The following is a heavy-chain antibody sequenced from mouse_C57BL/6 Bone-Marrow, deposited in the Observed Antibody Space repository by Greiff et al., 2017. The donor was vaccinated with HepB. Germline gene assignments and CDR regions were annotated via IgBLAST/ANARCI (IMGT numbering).Heavy chain of an antibody. CDR2: IRLKSDNYAT. D-gene: IGHD2-3*01. J-gene: IGHJ3*01. CDR1: GFTFSNYW. CDR3: TRDDLSSWFAY. V-gene: IGHV6-3*01. Sequence: EVKVEESGGGLVQPGGSMKLSCVASGFTFSNYWMNWVRQSPEKGLEWVAQIRLKSDNYATHYAESVKGRFTISRDDSKSSVYLQMNNLRAEDTGIYYCTRDDLSSWFAYWGQGTLVTVSA.